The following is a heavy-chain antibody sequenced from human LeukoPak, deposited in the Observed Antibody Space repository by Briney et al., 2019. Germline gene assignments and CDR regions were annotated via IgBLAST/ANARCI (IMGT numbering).Heavy chain of an antibody. D-gene: IGHD1-26*01. V-gene: IGHV3-33*06. CDR1: GFTFSSYG. CDR3: AKVSGSYYYFDY. Sequence: GGSLRLSCAASGFTFSSYGMHWVRQAPGKGPEWVAVIWYDGSNKYYADSVKGRFTISRDNSKNTLYLQMNSLRAEDTAVYYCAKVSGSYYYFDYWGQGTLVTVSS. J-gene: IGHJ4*02. CDR2: IWYDGSNK.